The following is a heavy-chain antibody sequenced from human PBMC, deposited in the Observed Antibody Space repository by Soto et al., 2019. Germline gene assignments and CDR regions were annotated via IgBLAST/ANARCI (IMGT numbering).Heavy chain of an antibody. V-gene: IGHV3-43*01. J-gene: IGHJ4*02. CDR1: GFTFDDYT. CDR2: ISWDGGST. D-gene: IGHD5-18*01. CDR3: AKDMGDRGYSYGTFDY. Sequence: GGSLRLSCAASGFTFDDYTMHWVRQAPGKGLEWVSLISWDGGSTYYADSVKGRFTISRDNSKNSLYLQMNSLRTEDTALYYCAKDMGDRGYSYGTFDYWGQGTLVTVSS.